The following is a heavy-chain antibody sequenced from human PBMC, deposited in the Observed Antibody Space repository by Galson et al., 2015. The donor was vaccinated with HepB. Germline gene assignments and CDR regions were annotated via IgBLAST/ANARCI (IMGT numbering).Heavy chain of an antibody. Sequence: SLRLSCAGSGFTFSGYEMNWVRQTPTKGLEWVSYISGSGDTMYYADSVKGRFSISRDNAKDSLFLQMNSLGDEDTALYYCARGGRPDLWGQGTLVTVSS. CDR1: GFTFSGYE. CDR2: ISGSGDTM. CDR3: ARGGRPDL. J-gene: IGHJ5*02. V-gene: IGHV3-48*03.